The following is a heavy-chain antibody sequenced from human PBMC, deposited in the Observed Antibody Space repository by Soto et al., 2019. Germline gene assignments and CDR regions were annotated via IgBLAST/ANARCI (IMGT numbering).Heavy chain of an antibody. V-gene: IGHV4-59*08. J-gene: IGHJ4*02. CDR2: IYNSGST. D-gene: IGHD6-13*01. CDR3: ARGSTGYSSSWYRY. Sequence: QVQLQESGPGLVKPSETLSLTCTVSGGSISSYYWSWIRQPPGKGLEWIGYIYNSGSTNYNPSLNSRVTXXVXTXXNQFSLKLSSVTAADTAVYYCARGSTGYSSSWYRYWGQGTLVTVSS. CDR1: GGSISSYY.